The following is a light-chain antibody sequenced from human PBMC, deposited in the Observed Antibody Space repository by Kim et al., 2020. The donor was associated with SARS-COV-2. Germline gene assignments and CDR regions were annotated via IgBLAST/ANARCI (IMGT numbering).Light chain of an antibody. CDR2: KNN. CDR3: ATWDDRLSGYV. J-gene: IGLJ1*01. CDR1: SSNSRNSY. Sequence: GQGVTISCSGSSSNSRNSYVYWYQRLPGTAPKLLIYKNNKRPSGVPDRFSGSKSGTSASLAISGLRSEDEAEYFCATWDDRLSGYVFGSGTKVTVL. V-gene: IGLV1-47*01.